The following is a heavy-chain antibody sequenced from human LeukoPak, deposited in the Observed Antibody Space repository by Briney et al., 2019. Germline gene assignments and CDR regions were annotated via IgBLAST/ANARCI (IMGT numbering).Heavy chain of an antibody. CDR2: IYYSGST. Sequence: PSETLSLTCTVSGGSISGYYWSWIRQPPGKGLEYMGYIYYSGSTDYNPSLESRITISVDTSKNQFSLKLSSVTAADTAVYYCARHYYDSSGYYYFDYWSQGTLVTVSS. D-gene: IGHD3-22*01. CDR3: ARHYYDSSGYYYFDY. CDR1: GGSISGYY. J-gene: IGHJ4*02. V-gene: IGHV4-59*08.